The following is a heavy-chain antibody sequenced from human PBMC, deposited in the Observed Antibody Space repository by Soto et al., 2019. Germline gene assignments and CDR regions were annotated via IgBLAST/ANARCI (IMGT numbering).Heavy chain of an antibody. Sequence: QVQLVQSGAEVKKPGASVKVSCKASGYTFTSYAMHWVRQAPGQRLEWMGWINAGNGNTKYSQKFQGRVTLTRDTSASTAYMELSSVRSQDTAVYYCARGLTGYLYYFVYWGPGTLVTV. CDR2: INAGNGNT. J-gene: IGHJ4*02. D-gene: IGHD3-9*01. CDR1: GYTFTSYA. V-gene: IGHV1-3*01. CDR3: ARGLTGYLYYFVY.